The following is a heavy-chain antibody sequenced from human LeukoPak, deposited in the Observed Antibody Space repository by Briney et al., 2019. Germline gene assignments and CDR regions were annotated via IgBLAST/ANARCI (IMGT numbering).Heavy chain of an antibody. D-gene: IGHD6-6*01. CDR2: ISYDGSNK. Sequence: GGSLRLSCAASGFTFSSYAMHWVRQAPGKGLEWVAVISYDGSNKYYADSVKGRFTISRDNSKNTLYLQMNSLRAEDTAVYYCARDQSRYSSSFFDYWGQGTLVTVSS. CDR3: ARDQSRYSSSFFDY. V-gene: IGHV3-30-3*01. J-gene: IGHJ4*02. CDR1: GFTFSSYA.